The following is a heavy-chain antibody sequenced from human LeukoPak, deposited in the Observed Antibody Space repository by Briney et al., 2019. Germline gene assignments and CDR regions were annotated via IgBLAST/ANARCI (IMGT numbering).Heavy chain of an antibody. CDR3: AELGITMIGGV. J-gene: IGHJ6*04. D-gene: IGHD3-10*02. CDR1: GFMFSAYG. CDR2: VSGSGIDA. V-gene: IGHV3-21*01. Sequence: SGGSLRLSCAASGFMFSAYGMNWVRQAPGKGMEWVTGVSGSGIDADYADSVKGRFTISRDNAKNSLYLQMNSLRAEDTAVYYCAELGITMIGGVWGKGTTVTISS.